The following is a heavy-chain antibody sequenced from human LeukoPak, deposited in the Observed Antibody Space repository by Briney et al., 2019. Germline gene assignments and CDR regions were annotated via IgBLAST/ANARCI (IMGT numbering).Heavy chain of an antibody. CDR3: AGLYYYGSGYYYGMDV. D-gene: IGHD3-10*01. Sequence: SETLSLTCTVSGDSSDNNGFYWGWIRQPPGKGLEWIGNIYYSGSTNYNPSLKSRVTISVDTSKNQFSLKLSSVTAADTAVYYCAGLYYYGSGYYYGMDVWGQGTTVTVSS. CDR2: IYYSGST. CDR1: GDSSDNNGFY. V-gene: IGHV4-39*07. J-gene: IGHJ6*02.